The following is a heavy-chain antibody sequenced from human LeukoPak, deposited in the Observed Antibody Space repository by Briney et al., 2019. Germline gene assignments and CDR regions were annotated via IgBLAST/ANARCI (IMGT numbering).Heavy chain of an antibody. CDR1: GGSISGGDSS. CDR3: ARALGATYYLDY. Sequence: SETLSLTCTVSGGSISGGDSSWSWIRQHPGKGLEWIGYIYYSGSTYYNPSLKSRVTISVDTSKNQFSLKLSSVTAADTAVYYCARALGATYYLDYWGQGTLVTVSS. CDR2: IYYSGST. D-gene: IGHD2-21*01. V-gene: IGHV4-31*03. J-gene: IGHJ4*02.